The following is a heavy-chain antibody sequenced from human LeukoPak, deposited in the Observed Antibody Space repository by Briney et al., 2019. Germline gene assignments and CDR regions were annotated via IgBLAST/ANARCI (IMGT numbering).Heavy chain of an antibody. D-gene: IGHD3-22*01. CDR2: IKQDGSEK. CDR3: ARDATYYYDSSGSIEAFDI. V-gene: IGHV3-7*01. J-gene: IGHJ3*02. Sequence: TGGSLRLSCAASGFTFSSYSMSWVRQAPGKGLEWVANIKQDGSEKYYVDSVKGRFTISRDNAKNSLYLQMNSLRAEDTAVYYCARDATYYYDSSGSIEAFDIWGQGTMVTVSS. CDR1: GFTFSSYS.